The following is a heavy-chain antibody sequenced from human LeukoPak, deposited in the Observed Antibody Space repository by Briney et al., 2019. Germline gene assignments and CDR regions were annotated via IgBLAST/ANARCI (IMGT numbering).Heavy chain of an antibody. Sequence: GGSLRLSCAASGFTFSSYWMHWVRQAPGKGLVWVSRINSDGSSTDYADSVKGRFTISRDNAKNTLFLQMNSLRAEDTAVYYCARVIPRFLEWLLYPWGQGTLVTVSS. D-gene: IGHD3-3*01. CDR2: INSDGSST. V-gene: IGHV3-74*01. J-gene: IGHJ5*02. CDR3: ARVIPRFLEWLLYP. CDR1: GFTFSSYW.